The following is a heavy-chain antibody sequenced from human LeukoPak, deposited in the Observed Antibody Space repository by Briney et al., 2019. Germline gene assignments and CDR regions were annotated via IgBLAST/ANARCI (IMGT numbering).Heavy chain of an antibody. D-gene: IGHD3-22*01. CDR2: IWYDGSNK. V-gene: IGHV3-33*06. CDR3: AKGSDYDSSGNDAFDS. Sequence: GGSLRLSCAASGFTFSSYGVHWVRQAPGKGLEWVAVIWYDGSNKYYVDSVKGRFTISRDNSKNTLYLQMNSLRAEDTAVYYCAKGSDYDSSGNDAFDSWGQGTMVTVSS. CDR1: GFTFSSYG. J-gene: IGHJ3*02.